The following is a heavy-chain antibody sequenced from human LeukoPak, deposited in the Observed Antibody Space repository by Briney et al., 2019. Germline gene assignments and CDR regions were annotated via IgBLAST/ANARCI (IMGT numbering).Heavy chain of an antibody. CDR1: GGSISISSYY. D-gene: IGHD1-26*01. V-gene: IGHV4-39*01. J-gene: IGHJ4*02. CDR2: IYYSGST. Sequence: PETLSLTCTVSGGSISISSYYWGWIRQPPGKGLEWIGSIYYSGSTYYNPSLKSRVTISVDTSKNQFSLKLSSVTAADTAVYYCAAIVGATRYYYFDYWGQGTLVTVSS. CDR3: AAIVGATRYYYFDY.